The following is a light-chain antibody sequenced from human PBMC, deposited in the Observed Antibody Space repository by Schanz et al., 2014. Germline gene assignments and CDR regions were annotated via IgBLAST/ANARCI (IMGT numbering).Light chain of an antibody. V-gene: IGKV3-20*01. CDR3: QQYGESLWT. CDR2: GVH. Sequence: EIVLTQSPGTLSLSPGERAPLSCRASQSVHRNYLAWHQQKPGQAPRLLMSGVHDRASGIPDRFSGSGSETDFSLTISRVEPEDSAVYYCQQYGESLWTFGPGTRVEIK. J-gene: IGKJ1*01. CDR1: QSVHRNY.